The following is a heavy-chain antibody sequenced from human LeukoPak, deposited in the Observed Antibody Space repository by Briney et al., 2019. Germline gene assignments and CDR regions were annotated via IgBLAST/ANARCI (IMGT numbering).Heavy chain of an antibody. D-gene: IGHD3-10*01. J-gene: IGHJ5*02. CDR3: AKDAPGWVGENWFDP. CDR1: GFTFSSYA. CDR2: SSGSGGST. V-gene: IGHV3-23*01. Sequence: PGGSLRLSCAASGFTFSSYAMSWVRQAPGKGLEWVSTSSGSGGSTYYADSVKGRFTSSRDNSKNTLYLQMNSLRAEDTAVYYCAKDAPGWVGENWFDPWGQGTLLTVSS.